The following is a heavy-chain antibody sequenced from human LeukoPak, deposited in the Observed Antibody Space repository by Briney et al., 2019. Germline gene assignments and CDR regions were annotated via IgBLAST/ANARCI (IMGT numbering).Heavy chain of an antibody. CDR1: GFTVSSNY. CDR3: ARDPPARYYYDSSGQS. CDR2: IYSGGST. Sequence: PGGSLRLSCAASGFTVSSNYMSWVRQAPGKGLEWVSVIYSGGSTYYADSVKGRFTISRDNSKNTLYLQMNSLRAEDTAVYYCARDPPARYYYDSSGQSWGQGTMVTVSS. J-gene: IGHJ3*01. V-gene: IGHV3-66*01. D-gene: IGHD3-22*01.